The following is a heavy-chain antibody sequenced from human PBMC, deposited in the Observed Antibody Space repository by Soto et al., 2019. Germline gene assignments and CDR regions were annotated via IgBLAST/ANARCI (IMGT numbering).Heavy chain of an antibody. D-gene: IGHD6-6*01. V-gene: IGHV4-4*07. CDR1: GGSISSFY. CDR3: GRGPSTSSIGTFDI. Sequence: PSETLSLTCSVSGGSISSFYWNWIRQPAGKGLEWIGRIYRNGHTDYSPSLNSRVTMSVDTSKHQFSLQLSSVTAADTARYYCGRGPSTSSIGTFDIWGQGTMVTVSS. J-gene: IGHJ3*02. CDR2: IYRNGHT.